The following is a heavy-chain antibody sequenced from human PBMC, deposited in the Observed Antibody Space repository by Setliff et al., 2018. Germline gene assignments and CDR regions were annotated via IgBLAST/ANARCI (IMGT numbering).Heavy chain of an antibody. CDR2: ITDDGGTT. J-gene: IGHJ4*02. CDR1: GFTFFSYT. Sequence: PGGSLRLSCTTSGFTFFSYTMNWVRQAPGKGLEWVPAITDDGGTTHYAGSVKGRFTIARDNSNSTLYLQMNSLRVEDTALYYCAKSSGSSSSTNLEYLGPGTLVTVSS. V-gene: IGHV3-23*01. D-gene: IGHD6-6*01. CDR3: AKSSGSSSSTNLEY.